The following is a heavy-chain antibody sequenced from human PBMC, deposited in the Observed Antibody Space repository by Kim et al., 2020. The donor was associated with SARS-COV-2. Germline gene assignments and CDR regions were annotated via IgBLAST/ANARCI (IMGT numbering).Heavy chain of an antibody. CDR2: ISWNSGSI. CDR3: AKSAGVYYYGLPLDV. J-gene: IGHJ6*02. Sequence: GGSLRLSCAASGFTFDDYAMHWVRQPPGKGLEWVSGISWNSGSIGYADSVKGRFTISRDNAKNSLYLQMNSLRAEDTALYYCAKSAGVYYYGLPLDVWGQGTTVTVSS. V-gene: IGHV3-9*01. D-gene: IGHD3-10*01. CDR1: GFTFDDYA.